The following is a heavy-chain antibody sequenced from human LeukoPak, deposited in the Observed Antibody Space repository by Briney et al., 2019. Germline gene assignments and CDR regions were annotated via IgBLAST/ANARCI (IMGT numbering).Heavy chain of an antibody. D-gene: IGHD3-22*01. CDR3: AKNDYYDSSGFGY. CDR1: GFTFSSYG. CDR2: ISGSGGST. J-gene: IGHJ4*02. V-gene: IGHV3-23*01. Sequence: GGSLRLSCAASGFTFSSYGMSWVRQAPGKGLEWISAISGSGGSTCYADSVKGRFTISRDNSKNTLYLQMNSLRAEDTAVYYCAKNDYYDSSGFGYWGQGTLVTVSS.